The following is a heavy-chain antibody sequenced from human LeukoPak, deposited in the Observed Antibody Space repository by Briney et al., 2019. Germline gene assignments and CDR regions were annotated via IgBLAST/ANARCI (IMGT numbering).Heavy chain of an antibody. V-gene: IGHV4-59*12. Sequence: SETLSLTCTVSGGSTSSYYWSWIRQPPGKGLEWIGYIYHSGSTYYNPSLKSRVTISVDRSKNQFSLKLSSVTAADTAVYYCARDRVVGAFFDYWGQGTLVTVSS. CDR1: GGSTSSYY. J-gene: IGHJ4*02. D-gene: IGHD1-26*01. CDR3: ARDRVVGAFFDY. CDR2: IYHSGST.